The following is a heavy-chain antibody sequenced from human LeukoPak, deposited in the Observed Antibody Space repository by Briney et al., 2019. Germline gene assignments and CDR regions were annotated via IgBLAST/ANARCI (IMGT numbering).Heavy chain of an antibody. V-gene: IGHV3-53*01. CDR3: AKDYKSGDGYWDFDY. D-gene: IGHD5-24*01. CDR2: ITGGRST. CDR1: GGSISSYY. J-gene: IGHJ4*02. Sequence: ETLSLTCTVSGGSISSYYWSWVRQAPGKGLEWVSGITGGRSTYYADSVKGRFTISRDNSQNTMSMEMNSLRVDDTAVYYCAKDYKSGDGYWDFDYWGQGILVTVSS.